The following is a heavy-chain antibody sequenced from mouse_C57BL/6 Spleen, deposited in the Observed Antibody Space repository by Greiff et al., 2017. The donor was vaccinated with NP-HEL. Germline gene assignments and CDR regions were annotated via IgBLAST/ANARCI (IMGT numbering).Heavy chain of an antibody. V-gene: IGHV1-4*01. CDR1: GYTFTSYT. J-gene: IGHJ4*01. CDR2: INPSSGYT. D-gene: IGHD2-4*01. CDR3: AIGIYYDYDYAMDY. Sequence: QVQLKQSGAELARPGASVKMSCKASGYTFTSYTMHWVKQRPGQGLEWIGYINPSSGYTKYNQKFKDQATLNADNSSSTAYMQLSSLTSQDSAVYDCAIGIYYDYDYAMDYWGQGTSVTVSS.